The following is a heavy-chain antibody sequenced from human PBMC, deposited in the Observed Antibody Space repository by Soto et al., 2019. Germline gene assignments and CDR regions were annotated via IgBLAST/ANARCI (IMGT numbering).Heavy chain of an antibody. V-gene: IGHV4-39*01. CDR1: GGSISTSSYY. J-gene: IGHJ4*02. CDR3: ARLIAAAGGNRAY. Sequence: QLQLQESGPGLVKPSETLSLTCTVSGGSISTSSYYWGWIRQPPGKGLGWIGSSYYSGSTYYNPSRKSRVTISADTSKNQFSLKLSSVTAADTAVYYCARLIAAAGGNRAYWGQGTLVTVSS. CDR2: SYYSGST. D-gene: IGHD6-13*01.